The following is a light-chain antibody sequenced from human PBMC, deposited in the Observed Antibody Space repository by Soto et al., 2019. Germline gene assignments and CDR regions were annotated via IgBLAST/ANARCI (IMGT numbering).Light chain of an antibody. Sequence: EIVLTQSPGTLSLSPGERATLSCRASQSVTSSYLAWYQQKPGQAPRLLISGATSSATGIPDRFSGSGSGTDFTLTISRLEPEDFAVYYCQHYGSSPPYTFGQGTKLEIK. CDR3: QHYGSSPPYT. J-gene: IGKJ2*01. CDR2: GAT. CDR1: QSVTSSY. V-gene: IGKV3-20*01.